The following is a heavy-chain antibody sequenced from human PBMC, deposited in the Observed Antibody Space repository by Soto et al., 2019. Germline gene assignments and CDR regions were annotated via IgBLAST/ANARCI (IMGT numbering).Heavy chain of an antibody. Sequence: QVQLVQSGAEVKKPGASVTVSCKASGYTFSDYYLHWVRQAPGQGPEWMGWIYPNGGATKFARKFQGRVTMTRDTSVRTAFMELNRLKFDGTAVYYWARESGGATATLDYYYFYMDVWGKGTTVTVSS. CDR3: ARESGGATATLDYYYFYMDV. CDR1: GYTFSDYY. V-gene: IGHV1-2*02. J-gene: IGHJ6*03. D-gene: IGHD5-12*01. CDR2: IYPNGGAT.